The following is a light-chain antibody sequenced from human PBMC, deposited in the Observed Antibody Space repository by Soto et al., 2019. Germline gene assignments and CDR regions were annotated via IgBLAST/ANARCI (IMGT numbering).Light chain of an antibody. CDR2: DVS. CDR3: SSYTSSSSYV. V-gene: IGLV2-14*01. J-gene: IGLJ1*01. Sequence: QSALTQPASVSGSPGQSITISYTGTSSDVGGYNYVSWYQQHPGKAPKLMIYDVSNRPSGVSNRFSGSKSGNTASLTISGLQAEDEADYYCSSYTSSSSYVFGTGTKVNVL. CDR1: SSDVGGYNY.